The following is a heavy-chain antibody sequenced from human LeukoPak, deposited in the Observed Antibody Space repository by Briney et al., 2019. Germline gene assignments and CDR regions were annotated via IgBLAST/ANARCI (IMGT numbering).Heavy chain of an antibody. D-gene: IGHD1-26*01. CDR1: GGSIGTSY. Sequence: SETLSLTCSVSGGSIGTSYWSWIRQPPGKGLEWIGYIYYNGATNYNPSLKTRVTISLDTPKNQFSLKLKSVTASDTAVYYCARHYVFVSGGSSFDYWGLGILVTVSP. CDR2: IYYNGAT. V-gene: IGHV4-59*08. CDR3: ARHYVFVSGGSSFDY. J-gene: IGHJ4*02.